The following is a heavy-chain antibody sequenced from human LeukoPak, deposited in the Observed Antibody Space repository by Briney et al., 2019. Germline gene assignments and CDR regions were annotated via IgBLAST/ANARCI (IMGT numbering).Heavy chain of an antibody. D-gene: IGHD3-10*01. J-gene: IGHJ3*02. CDR3: AREFNTYYYGSGSHDAFDT. V-gene: IGHV1-2*02. CDR1: GYTFTDYY. Sequence: ASVKASCKASGYTFTDYYIHWVRQAPGQGLEWMGWITPYSGGTDYAQKFQGRVTMTMDTSISTVYMELSRLRSDDTAVYYCAREFNTYYYGSGSHDAFDTWGQGTEVTVS. CDR2: ITPYSGGT.